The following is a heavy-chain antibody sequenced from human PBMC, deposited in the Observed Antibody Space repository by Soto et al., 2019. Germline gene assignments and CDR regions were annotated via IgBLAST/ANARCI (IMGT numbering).Heavy chain of an antibody. D-gene: IGHD2-21*02. Sequence: EVQLVESGGGLVQPGRSLRLSCAASGFNFNDYGMHWVRQVPGKGLEWVSGISWTGGPIGYSDSVKGRFTISRDNAKNSLYLQVNSLRAEDTALYYCTKEIRRNGDYGPHYFDYWGQGTLVTVSS. CDR2: ISWTGGPI. J-gene: IGHJ4*02. CDR3: TKEIRRNGDYGPHYFDY. V-gene: IGHV3-9*01. CDR1: GFNFNDYG.